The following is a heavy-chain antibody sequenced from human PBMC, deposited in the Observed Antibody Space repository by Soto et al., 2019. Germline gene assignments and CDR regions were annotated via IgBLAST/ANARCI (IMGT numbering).Heavy chain of an antibody. D-gene: IGHD5-12*01. CDR3: ARRRDGYTGVWFDP. J-gene: IGHJ5*02. Sequence: QVQLQESGPGLVKPSETLSLTCTVSGGSVSSESHYWSWIRQTPGKGLEWIGHIYYTGSTNYNPSLESRVTISLDTSKNQFSLNLTSVTAADTAVYYCARRRDGYTGVWFDPWGQGTLVTVSS. CDR2: IYYTGST. CDR1: GGSVSSESHY. V-gene: IGHV4-61*01.